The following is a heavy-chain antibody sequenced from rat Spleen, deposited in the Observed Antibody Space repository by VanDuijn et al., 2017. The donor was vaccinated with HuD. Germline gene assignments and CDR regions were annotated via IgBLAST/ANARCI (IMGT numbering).Heavy chain of an antibody. CDR3: ARQYSSYIYLYFDY. Sequence: EVQLVESGGGLVQPGRSLKLSCAASGFTFSNYDMAWVRQAPTKGLEWVASISTSGGSTYYRDSVKGRFTVSRDNAKSTLYLQMDSLRSEDTATYYCARQYSSYIYLYFDYWGQGVMVTVSS. D-gene: IGHD1-2*01. V-gene: IGHV5-25*01. CDR2: ISTSGGST. CDR1: GFTFSNYD. J-gene: IGHJ2*01.